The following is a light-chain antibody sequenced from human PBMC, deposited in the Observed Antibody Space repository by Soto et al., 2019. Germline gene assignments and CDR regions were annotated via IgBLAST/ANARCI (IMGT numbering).Light chain of an antibody. V-gene: IGKV3D-20*01. CDR2: DAS. Sequence: EILLTQSPATLSLSPGERATLSCGASQSVSSSYLAWYQQKPGLAPRLLIYDASSRATGIPDRFGGSGSGTDFTLTISRLEPEDFAVYYCQQYGNSPVTFGGGTKVEIK. CDR1: QSVSSSY. CDR3: QQYGNSPVT. J-gene: IGKJ4*01.